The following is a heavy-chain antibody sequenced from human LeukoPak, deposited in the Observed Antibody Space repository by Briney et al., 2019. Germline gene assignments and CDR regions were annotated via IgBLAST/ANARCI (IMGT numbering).Heavy chain of an antibody. Sequence: AGTLRLSCKGTGFIFSDYFVSWIRQAPGKGLEWIAYISTRGNCIFNSDSVKGRFTISRDDAKNSLYLQMNSLKDADTAVYYCARGLSDGVTYAFEIWGQGTMVTVHS. J-gene: IGHJ3*02. V-gene: IGHV3-11*01. CDR3: ARGLSDGVTYAFEI. CDR2: ISTRGNCI. CDR1: GFIFSDYF. D-gene: IGHD3-3*01.